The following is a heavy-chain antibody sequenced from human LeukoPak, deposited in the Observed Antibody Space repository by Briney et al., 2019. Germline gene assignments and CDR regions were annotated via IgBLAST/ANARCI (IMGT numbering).Heavy chain of an antibody. CDR1: GYTFTSYG. V-gene: IGHV1-18*01. J-gene: IGHJ5*02. CDR3: ARDPLGGTAVVPAAIRPNWFDP. CDR2: ISAYNGNT. Sequence: ASVKVSCKASGYTFTSYGISWVRQAPGQGLEWMGWISAYNGNTNYAQKLQGRVTMTTDTSTSTAYMELRSLRSDDTAVYYCARDPLGGTAVVPAAIRPNWFDPWGQGTLVTVSS. D-gene: IGHD2-2*02.